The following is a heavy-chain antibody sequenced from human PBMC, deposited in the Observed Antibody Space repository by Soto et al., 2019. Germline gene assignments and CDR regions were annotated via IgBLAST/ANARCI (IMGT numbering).Heavy chain of an antibody. CDR3: ARSRLSYWFDP. V-gene: IGHV4-61*01. CDR1: GGSVSSGSYY. CDR2: VYYSGST. Sequence: QVQLQESGPGLVKPSETLSLTCTVSGGSVSSGSYYWSWIRQPPGKGLEWIGYVYYSGSTNYNTSLKSXXTXSXXTSKNQFSLKLSSVTAADTAVYYCARSRLSYWFDPWGQGTLVTVSS. D-gene: IGHD5-12*01. J-gene: IGHJ5*02.